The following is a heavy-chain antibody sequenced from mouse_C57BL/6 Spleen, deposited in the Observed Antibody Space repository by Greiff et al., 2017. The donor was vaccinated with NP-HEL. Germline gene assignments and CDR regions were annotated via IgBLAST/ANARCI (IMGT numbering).Heavy chain of an antibody. D-gene: IGHD1-1*01. J-gene: IGHJ1*03. V-gene: IGHV1-15*01. CDR3: TRNDGSSYGWYFDV. CDR2: IDPETGGT. Sequence: VQLQQSGAELVRPGASVTLSCKASGYTFTDYEMHWVKQTPVHGLEWIGAIDPETGGTAYNQKFKGKAILTADKSSGTAYMELRSLTSEDSAVYYCTRNDGSSYGWYFDVWGTGTTVTVSS. CDR1: GYTFTDYE.